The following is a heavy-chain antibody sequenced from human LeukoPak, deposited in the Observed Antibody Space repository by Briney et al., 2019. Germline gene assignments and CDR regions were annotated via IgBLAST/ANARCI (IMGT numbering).Heavy chain of an antibody. CDR1: GGTFSSYA. D-gene: IGHD4-23*01. CDR3: ARGYGGIYYFDY. CDR2: IIPILGIA. J-gene: IGHJ4*02. V-gene: IGHV1-69*04. Sequence: SVKVSCKASGGTFSSYAISWVRQAPGQGLEWMGRIIPILGIANYAQKFQGRVTITADKSTSTAYMELSSLRSEDTAVYYCARGYGGIYYFDYWGQGTLVTVSS.